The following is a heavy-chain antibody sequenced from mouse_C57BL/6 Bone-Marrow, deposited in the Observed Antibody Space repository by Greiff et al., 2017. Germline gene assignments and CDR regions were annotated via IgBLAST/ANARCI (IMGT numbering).Heavy chain of an antibody. D-gene: IGHD1-1*01. CDR1: GFTFSDYG. Sequence: EVKLVESGGGLVKPGGSLKLSCAASGFTFSDYGMHWVRQAPEKGLEWVAYISSGSSTIYYADTVKGRFTITRDTAKNTLFLQMTSLRSEDTAMYYCARLDYGRSLYAMDYWGQGTSVTVSS. CDR3: ARLDYGRSLYAMDY. V-gene: IGHV5-17*01. CDR2: ISSGSSTI. J-gene: IGHJ4*01.